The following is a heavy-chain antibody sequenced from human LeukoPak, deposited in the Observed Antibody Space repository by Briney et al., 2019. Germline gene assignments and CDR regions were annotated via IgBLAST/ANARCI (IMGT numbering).Heavy chain of an antibody. CDR1: GGSFSGYY. CDR2: INHSGST. Sequence: PSETLSLTCAVYGGSFSGYYWSWIRQPPGKGLEWIGEINHSGSTNYNPSLKSRVTISVDTSKNQFSLKLSSVTAADTAVYYCARAYVWGSYRSTNYFDYWGQGTLVTVSS. CDR3: ARAYVWGSYRSTNYFDY. V-gene: IGHV4-34*01. J-gene: IGHJ4*02. D-gene: IGHD3-16*02.